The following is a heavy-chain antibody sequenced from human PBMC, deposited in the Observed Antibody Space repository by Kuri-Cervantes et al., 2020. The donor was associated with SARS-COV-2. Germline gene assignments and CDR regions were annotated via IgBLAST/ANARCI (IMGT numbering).Heavy chain of an antibody. Sequence: GESLKISCAASGFTFSSYAMSWVRQAPGKGLEWVSAISGSGGSTYYADSVKGRFTISRDNSKNTLYLQMNSLRAEDTAVYYCAKDYYDSSGYSYTSGDYWGQGTLVTVSS. CDR2: ISGSGGST. J-gene: IGHJ4*02. D-gene: IGHD3-22*01. V-gene: IGHV3-23*01. CDR3: AKDYYDSSGYSYTSGDY. CDR1: GFTFSSYA.